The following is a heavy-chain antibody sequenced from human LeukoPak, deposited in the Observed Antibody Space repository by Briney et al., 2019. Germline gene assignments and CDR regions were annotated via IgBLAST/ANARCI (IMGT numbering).Heavy chain of an antibody. CDR2: ISLYNGNT. J-gene: IGHJ4*02. CDR3: ARDELGSFDY. D-gene: IGHD3-16*01. V-gene: IGHV1-18*01. Sequence: GASVKVSCKASDYTFSSYGISWARQAPGQGLEWMGWISLYNGNTKYAQKLQDRVTMTADTSTTTAYMEVRSLRSDDTAVYYCARDELGSFDYWGQGTLVTVSS. CDR1: DYTFSSYG.